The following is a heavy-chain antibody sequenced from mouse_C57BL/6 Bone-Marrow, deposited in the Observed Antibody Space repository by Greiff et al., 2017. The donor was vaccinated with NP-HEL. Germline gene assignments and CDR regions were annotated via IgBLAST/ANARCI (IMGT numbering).Heavy chain of an antibody. V-gene: IGHV14-4*01. Sequence: VQLQQSGAELVRPGASVKLSCTASGFNIKDDYMHWVKQRPEQGLEWIGWIDPENGDTEYASKFQGKATITADTSSNTAYRQLSSLTSEDTAVYYCTTDDYDSWGKGTTLTVSS. CDR2: IDPENGDT. CDR1: GFNIKDDY. D-gene: IGHD2-4*01. J-gene: IGHJ2*01. CDR3: TTDDYDS.